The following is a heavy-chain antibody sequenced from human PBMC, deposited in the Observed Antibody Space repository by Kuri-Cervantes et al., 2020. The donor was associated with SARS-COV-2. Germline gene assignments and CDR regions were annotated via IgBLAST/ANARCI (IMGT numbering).Heavy chain of an antibody. CDR2: LDYSGNT. CDR3: ARMGSSGPFDY. Sequence: GSLRLSCAVYGGSFSGYYWSRIRQPPGKGLEWIGYLDYSGNTNYNPSLRSRATISVDTSKKQFSLQLSSVTAADTAVYDCARMGSSGPFDYWGQGTLVTVSS. V-gene: IGHV4-59*08. CDR1: GGSFSGYY. D-gene: IGHD6-19*01. J-gene: IGHJ4*02.